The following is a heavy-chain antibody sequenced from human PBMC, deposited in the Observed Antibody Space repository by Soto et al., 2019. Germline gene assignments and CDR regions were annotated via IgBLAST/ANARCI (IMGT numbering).Heavy chain of an antibody. V-gene: IGHV3-48*01. Sequence: EVQLVESGGGLVQPGGSLRLSCAASGFTFSSYSMSWVRQAPGKGLEWVSYISSTSNTIYYADSVKGRFTISRDNAKNSLGRRVNSLSAEDTAVYYCARDRGGSGGICYRDLGYGGQGTLVTVSS. D-gene: IGHD2-15*01. CDR2: ISSTSNTI. J-gene: IGHJ4*02. CDR1: GFTFSSYS. CDR3: ARDRGGSGGICYRDLGY.